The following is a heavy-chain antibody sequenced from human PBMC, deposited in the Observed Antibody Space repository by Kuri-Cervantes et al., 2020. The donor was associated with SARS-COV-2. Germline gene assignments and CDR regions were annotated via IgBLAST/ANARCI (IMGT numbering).Heavy chain of an antibody. CDR3: AKSRTGVGDSTDY. CDR1: GFTFSSYG. Sequence: GESLKISCAASGFTFSSYGMHWVRQAPGKGLEWVAVISYDGSNKYYADSVKGRFTISRDNSKNTLYLQMNSLRAEDTAVYYCAKSRTGVGDSTDYWGPGTLVTVSS. D-gene: IGHD1-26*01. J-gene: IGHJ4*02. CDR2: ISYDGSNK. V-gene: IGHV3-30*18.